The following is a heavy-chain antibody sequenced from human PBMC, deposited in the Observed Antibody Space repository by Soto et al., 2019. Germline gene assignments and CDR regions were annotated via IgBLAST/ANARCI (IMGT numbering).Heavy chain of an antibody. V-gene: IGHV1-2*04. CDR2: INPNSGGT. CDR1: GYTFTGYY. D-gene: IGHD3-22*01. Sequence: RASVKVSCKASGYTFTGYYMHWVRQAPGQGLEWMGWINPNSGGTNYAQKFQGWVTMTRDTSISTAYMELSRLRSDDTAVYYCGRNYDSSGYPNDAFDIWGQGTMVTVSS. J-gene: IGHJ3*02. CDR3: GRNYDSSGYPNDAFDI.